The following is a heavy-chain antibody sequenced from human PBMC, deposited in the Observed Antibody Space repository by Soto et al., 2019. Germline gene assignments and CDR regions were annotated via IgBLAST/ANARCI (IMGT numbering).Heavy chain of an antibody. CDR1: GCSISSSSYY. V-gene: IGHV4-39*01. CDR2: IYYSGST. J-gene: IGHJ5*02. D-gene: IGHD2-2*01. Sequence: SETLSLTCTLSGCSISSSSYYWGWIRQPTGKGLEWIGSIYYSGSTFYNPSLKSRVTISVDTSKNQFSLKLSSVTAADTAVYYCARKRCSSTSCQEFDPWGQGTLVTVSS. CDR3: ARKRCSSTSCQEFDP.